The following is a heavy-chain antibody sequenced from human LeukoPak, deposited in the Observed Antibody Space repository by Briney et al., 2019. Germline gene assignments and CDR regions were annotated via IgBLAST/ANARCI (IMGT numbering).Heavy chain of an antibody. V-gene: IGHV4-59*08. CDR1: GGSINNYY. CDR2: IYYSGST. Sequence: SETLPLTCTVSGGSINNYYWSWIRQFPGKGLEWIGYIYYSGSTDNNPSLKGRRTISVDTSNSQFTLKRSSVTAADTAVYYCARSTGRDGYNFGYWGQGTLVTVSS. CDR3: ARSTGRDGYNFGY. J-gene: IGHJ4*02. D-gene: IGHD5-24*01.